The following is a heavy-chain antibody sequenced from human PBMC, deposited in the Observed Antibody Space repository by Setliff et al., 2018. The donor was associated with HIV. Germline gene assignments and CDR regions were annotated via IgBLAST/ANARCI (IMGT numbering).Heavy chain of an antibody. V-gene: IGHV1-69*05. CDR3: ARVGERWLQFHYFDN. Sequence: SVKVSCKASGGTFSSYAISWVRQAPGQGLEWMGGIIPIFGSTSYAQKFQGRVTMTRGTSSGTVYMELSGLRFEDTAMYYCARVGERWLQFHYFDNWGQGTLVTVSS. CDR1: GGTFSSYA. D-gene: IGHD5-12*01. J-gene: IGHJ4*02. CDR2: IIPIFGST.